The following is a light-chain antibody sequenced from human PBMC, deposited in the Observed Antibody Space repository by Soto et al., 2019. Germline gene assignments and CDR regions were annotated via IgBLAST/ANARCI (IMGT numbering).Light chain of an antibody. CDR2: GNS. CDR3: QSYDSSLSGHDV. V-gene: IGLV1-40*01. Sequence: QPVLTQPPSVSGAPGQRVTISCTGSSSNIGAGYDVHWYQQLPGTAPKLLIYGNSNRPSGVPDRFSGSKSGTSASLAITGLQAEDEADYYCQSYDSSLSGHDVFGTGTKVTVL. J-gene: IGLJ1*01. CDR1: SSNIGAGYD.